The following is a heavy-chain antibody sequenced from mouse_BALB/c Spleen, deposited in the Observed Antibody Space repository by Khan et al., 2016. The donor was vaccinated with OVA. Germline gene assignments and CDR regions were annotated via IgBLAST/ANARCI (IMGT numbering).Heavy chain of an antibody. CDR2: VSTGGSYN. CDR3: TRLAYYYDSEGFAY. CDR1: GFTFSTYG. D-gene: IGHD1-1*01. V-gene: IGHV5-6*01. J-gene: IGHJ3*01. Sequence: EVQVVESGGDLVKPGGSLKLSCAASGFTFSTYGMSWVRQTADRRLEWVATVSTGGSYNYYTDSVKGRFTISRDNAKNTLYLQMNSLKSEDTARFYCTRLAYYYDSEGFAYWGQGTLVTVSA.